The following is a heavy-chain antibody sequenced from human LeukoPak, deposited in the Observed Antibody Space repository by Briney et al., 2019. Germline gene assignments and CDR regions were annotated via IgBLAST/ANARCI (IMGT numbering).Heavy chain of an antibody. CDR3: ARISAGRYGMDV. J-gene: IGHJ6*02. CDR2: VYYTGST. D-gene: IGHD6-6*01. CDR1: GGSVTSGGYY. V-gene: IGHV4-31*03. Sequence: PSQTLSLTCTVSGGSVTSGGYYWSWIRQHPEKGLEWIGYVYYTGSTYYNPSLKSRVTISSDKSKNQFSLKVSSVTAADTAVYYCARISAGRYGMDVWGQGTTVTVSS.